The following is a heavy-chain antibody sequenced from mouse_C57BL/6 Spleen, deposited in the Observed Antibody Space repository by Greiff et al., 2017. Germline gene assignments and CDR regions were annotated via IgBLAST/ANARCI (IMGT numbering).Heavy chain of an antibody. CDR1: GFSLTSYG. Sequence: QVQLKESGPGLVQPSQSLSITCTVSGFSLTSYGVHWVRPSPGKGLEWLGVIWSGGSTDYNAAFISRLSISKDNSKSQVFFKMNSLQADDTAIYYCARMGKNAMDYWGQGTSVTVSS. CDR3: ARMGKNAMDY. CDR2: IWSGGST. J-gene: IGHJ4*01. D-gene: IGHD2-1*01. V-gene: IGHV2-2*01.